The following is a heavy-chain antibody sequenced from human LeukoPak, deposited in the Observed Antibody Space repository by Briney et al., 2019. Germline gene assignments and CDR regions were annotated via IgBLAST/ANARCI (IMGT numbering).Heavy chain of an antibody. J-gene: IGHJ4*02. CDR1: GFTFSSYA. V-gene: IGHV3-23*01. D-gene: IGHD3-22*01. CDR2: ISGSGDIT. Sequence: PGGSLRLSCAASGFTFSSYAMSWVRQAPGRGLEWVSTISGSGDITYYADSVKGRFTISRDNSKSTLYVQMNSLRAEDTALYYCAKMYYDSTGCFDYWGQGTLDTVSS. CDR3: AKMYYDSTGCFDY.